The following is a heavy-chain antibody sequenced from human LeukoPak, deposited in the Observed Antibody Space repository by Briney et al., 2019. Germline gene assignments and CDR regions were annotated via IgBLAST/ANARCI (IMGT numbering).Heavy chain of an antibody. D-gene: IGHD2-15*01. CDR1: GGTFIIYA. V-gene: IGHV1-69*05. J-gene: IGHJ4*02. CDR3: ATGREEAVFDY. Sequence: ASVTVSFTASGGTFIIYAISWVRQAPGQGVEWMGGIIPIFGTANYAQKFQGRVTITTDESTSTAYMELSSLRSEDTAVYYCATGREEAVFDYWGQGTLVTVSS. CDR2: IIPIFGTA.